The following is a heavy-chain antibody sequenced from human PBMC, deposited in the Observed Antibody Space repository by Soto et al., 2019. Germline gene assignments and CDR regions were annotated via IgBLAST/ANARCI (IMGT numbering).Heavy chain of an antibody. J-gene: IGHJ6*02. V-gene: IGHV1-18*01. Sequence: ASVNDSCKASGHTFSTYDINWVRQAPGQGLEWMGWISAYNGDTNYAQKVQGRVTMTTDTSTSTAYMELRSLRSDDTAVYYCERDRVLGATIGRAYYYYGMDVWGQGTTVTVSS. D-gene: IGHD1-26*01. CDR1: GHTFSTYD. CDR2: ISAYNGDT. CDR3: ERDRVLGATIGRAYYYYGMDV.